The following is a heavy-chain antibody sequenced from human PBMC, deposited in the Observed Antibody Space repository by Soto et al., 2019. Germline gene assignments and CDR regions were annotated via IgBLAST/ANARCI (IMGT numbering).Heavy chain of an antibody. J-gene: IGHJ4*02. CDR3: ARQYDILTGYYLEVGY. V-gene: IGHV1-18*01. CDR1: GYTFTSYG. D-gene: IGHD3-9*01. Sequence: QVQLVQSGAEVKKPGASVKVSCKASGYTFTSYGISWVRQAPGQWLEWMGWISAYSGNTNYAQNLQGRVTMTTDTSTSTAYMELRSLRSDDTAVYYCARQYDILTGYYLEVGYWGQGTLVTVSS. CDR2: ISAYSGNT.